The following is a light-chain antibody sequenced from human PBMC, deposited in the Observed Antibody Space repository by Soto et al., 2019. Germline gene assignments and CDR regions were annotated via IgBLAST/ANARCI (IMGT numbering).Light chain of an antibody. CDR2: AAS. CDR1: QSISSY. CDR3: QQSYSTGWT. Sequence: DIQMTQSPSSLSASVGDIVTITCRASQSISSYLNWYQQKPGKAPKLLIYAASSLQSGVPSRFSGSGSGTDFTLTISSLQPEDFATYYCQQSYSTGWTFGQGTKVEIK. J-gene: IGKJ1*01. V-gene: IGKV1-39*01.